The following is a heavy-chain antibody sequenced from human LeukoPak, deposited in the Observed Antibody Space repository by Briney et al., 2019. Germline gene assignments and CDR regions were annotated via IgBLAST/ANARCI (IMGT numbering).Heavy chain of an antibody. J-gene: IGHJ2*01. CDR3: ARTPDVVAPDIMPNWYSDL. D-gene: IGHD2-2*01. V-gene: IGHV4-28*01. CDR2: IYYRGST. CDR1: GYSISSSYW. Sequence: SDTLSLTCAVSGYSISSSYWCGWIRQPPGKALEWIGYIYYRGSTYYNPSLKSRVTMSVDTSKNPFSLSLCSVTALDTAVNYIARTPDVVAPDIMPNWYSDLWGRGTLVSVSS.